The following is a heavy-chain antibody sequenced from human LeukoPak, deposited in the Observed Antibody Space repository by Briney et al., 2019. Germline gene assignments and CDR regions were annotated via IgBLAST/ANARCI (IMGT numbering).Heavy chain of an antibody. Sequence: LAGGSLRLSCAASGFTFSSYAMHWVRQAPGKGLEWVAVISYDGSNKYYADSVKGRFTISRDNSKNTLYLQMNSLRAEDTAVYYCARDSPVYSYGYAYYYYMDVWGKGTTVTVSS. D-gene: IGHD5-18*01. CDR2: ISYDGSNK. J-gene: IGHJ6*03. V-gene: IGHV3-30*04. CDR1: GFTFSSYA. CDR3: ARDSPVYSYGYAYYYYMDV.